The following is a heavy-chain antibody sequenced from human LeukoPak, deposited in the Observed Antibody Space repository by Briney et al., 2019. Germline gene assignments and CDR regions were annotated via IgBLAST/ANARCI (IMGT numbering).Heavy chain of an antibody. CDR2: ISSDGSNK. CDR1: GFTFSSYA. D-gene: IGHD3-9*01. Sequence: PGGSLRLSCAASGFTFSSYAMHWVRQAPGKGLGWVAVISSDGSNKYYADSVKGRFTISRDNSKNTLYLQMNSLRAEDTAVYYCARDQTGSSYSYGMDVWGQGTTVTVSS. V-gene: IGHV3-30-3*01. CDR3: ARDQTGSSYSYGMDV. J-gene: IGHJ6*02.